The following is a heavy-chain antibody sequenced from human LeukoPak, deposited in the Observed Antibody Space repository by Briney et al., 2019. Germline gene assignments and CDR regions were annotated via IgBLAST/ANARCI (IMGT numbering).Heavy chain of an antibody. Sequence: VASVKVSCKASGFTFTSSAVQWVRQARGPRLEWIGWIVVGSGNTNYAQKFQERVTITRDMSTSTAYMELSSLRSEDTAVYYCAASPDYYDSSGYSYYFDYWGQGTLVTVPS. CDR1: GFTFTSSA. D-gene: IGHD3-22*01. CDR3: AASPDYYDSSGYSYYFDY. CDR2: IVVGSGNT. J-gene: IGHJ4*02. V-gene: IGHV1-58*01.